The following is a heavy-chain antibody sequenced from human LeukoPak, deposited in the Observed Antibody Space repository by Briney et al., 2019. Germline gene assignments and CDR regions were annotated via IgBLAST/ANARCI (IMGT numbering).Heavy chain of an antibody. D-gene: IGHD3-10*01. Sequence: GESLKISCAASGFTFSSYGMHWVRQAPGKGLEWVAFIRYDGSNKYYADSVKGRFTISRDNSKNTLYLQMNSLRTEDTAVYYCARDRAFSTGSYFVDWGQGTLVTVSS. CDR1: GFTFSSYG. V-gene: IGHV3-30*02. J-gene: IGHJ4*02. CDR3: ARDRAFSTGSYFVD. CDR2: IRYDGSNK.